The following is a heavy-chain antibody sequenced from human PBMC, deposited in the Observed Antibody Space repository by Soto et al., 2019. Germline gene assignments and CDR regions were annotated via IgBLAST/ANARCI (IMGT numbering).Heavy chain of an antibody. Sequence: PSETLSLTCTVSGASIGGSSYYWGWIRQPPGKGLEWIANIYHSGRTHYNPSLKSRLTISVDTSKNHFSLKLTSVTAAGMAVYYCARGVVPDVWGQGTTVTVSS. V-gene: IGHV4-39*02. CDR3: ARGVVPDV. CDR2: IYHSGRT. J-gene: IGHJ6*02. D-gene: IGHD6-6*01. CDR1: GASIGGSSYY.